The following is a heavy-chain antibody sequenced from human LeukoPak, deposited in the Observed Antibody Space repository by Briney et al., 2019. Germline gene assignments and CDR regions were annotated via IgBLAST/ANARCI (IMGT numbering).Heavy chain of an antibody. CDR1: GYTFTGYY. CDR3: ARDLSSTPHWELDY. J-gene: IGHJ4*02. Sequence: ASVKVSCKASGYTFTGYYMHWVRQAPGQGLEWMGRINPDSGDANYAQHFQGRVTMTRDTSISTVYMELSSLSYDDTAVYYCARDLSSTPHWELDYWGQGTLVTVSP. CDR2: INPDSGDA. V-gene: IGHV1-2*06. D-gene: IGHD1-26*01.